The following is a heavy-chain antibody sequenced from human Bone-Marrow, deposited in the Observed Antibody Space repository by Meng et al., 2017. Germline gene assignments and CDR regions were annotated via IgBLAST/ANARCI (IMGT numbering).Heavy chain of an antibody. CDR3: ARGHNYAHDY. J-gene: IGHJ4*02. CDR2: IVSYSGDA. CDR1: GYTFTGYY. Sequence: ASVKVSCKASGYTFTGYYMHWVRQAPGQGLEWVGRIVSYSGDANYAQKFQGRVTMTKDTSIKTAYMELSSLRSDDTAVYYCARGHNYAHDYWGQGTLVTVSS. V-gene: IGHV1-2*06. D-gene: IGHD5-18*01.